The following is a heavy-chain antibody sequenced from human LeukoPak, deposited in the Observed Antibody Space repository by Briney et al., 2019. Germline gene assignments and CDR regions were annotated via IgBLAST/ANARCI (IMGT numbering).Heavy chain of an antibody. J-gene: IGHJ6*02. CDR2: ISFSVNTK. D-gene: IGHD5-12*01. Sequence: GGSLRLSCAASGFTFSDYSMNWVRQAPGKGLEWVSYISFSVNTKYYGDSVKGRFTISRDNAKNSVYLQMSSLRAEDTALYYCAREGAGYRGYDYDYFYAMDVWGQGTTVTVSS. CDR3: AREGAGYRGYDYDYFYAMDV. V-gene: IGHV3-48*04. CDR1: GFTFSDYS.